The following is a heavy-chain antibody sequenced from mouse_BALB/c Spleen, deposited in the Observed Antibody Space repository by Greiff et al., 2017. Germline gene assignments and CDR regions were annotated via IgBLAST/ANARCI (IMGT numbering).Heavy chain of an antibody. D-gene: IGHD3-3*01. CDR2: ISSGSSTI. Sequence: VQLQQSGGGLVQPGGSRKLSCAASGFTFSSFGMHWVRQAPEKGLEWVAYISSGSSTIYYADTVKGRFTISRDNPKNTLFLQMTSLRSEDTAMYYCARLGADAMDYWGQGTSVTVSS. CDR1: GFTFSSFG. CDR3: ARLGADAMDY. V-gene: IGHV5-17*02. J-gene: IGHJ4*01.